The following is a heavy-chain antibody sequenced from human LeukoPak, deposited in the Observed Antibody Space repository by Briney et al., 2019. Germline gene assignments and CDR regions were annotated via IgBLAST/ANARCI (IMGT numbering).Heavy chain of an antibody. CDR2: IIPIFGTA. V-gene: IGHV1-69*06. D-gene: IGHD3-3*01. CDR1: GGTFSSYA. CDR3: ARDGVGYDFWSGYYHYMDV. Sequence: ASVKVSCKASGGTFSSYAISWVRQAPGQGLEWMGGIIPIFGTANYAQKFQGRVTITADKSTSTAYMELSSLRSEDTAVYYCARDGVGYDFWSGYYHYMDVWGKGTTVTVSS. J-gene: IGHJ6*03.